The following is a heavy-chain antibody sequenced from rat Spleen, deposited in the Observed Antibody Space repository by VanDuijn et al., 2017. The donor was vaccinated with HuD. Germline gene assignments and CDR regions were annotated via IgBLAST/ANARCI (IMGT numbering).Heavy chain of an antibody. J-gene: IGHJ2*01. D-gene: IGHD1-12*03. CDR1: GFSLTNYH. Sequence: QVQLKESGPGLVQPSQTLSLTCTVSGFSLTNYHVSWFRQPPGAGLEWMGIIWPGGTTTYNSLLKSRLIISRDTSKNQVFLKMNSLQTEDTATYYCVRERAYYYDGYYPYYFDYWGQGVMVTVSS. V-gene: IGHV2-43*01. CDR3: VRERAYYYDGYYPYYFDY. CDR2: IWPGGTT.